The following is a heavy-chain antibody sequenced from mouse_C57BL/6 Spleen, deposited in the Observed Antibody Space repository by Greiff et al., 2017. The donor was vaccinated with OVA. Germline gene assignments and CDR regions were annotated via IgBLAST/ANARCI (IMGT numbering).Heavy chain of an antibody. D-gene: IGHD2-3*01. V-gene: IGHV1-52*01. J-gene: IGHJ4*01. CDR1: GYTFTSYW. CDR2: IDPSDSET. Sequence: QVQLQQPGAELVRPGSSVKLSCKASGYTFTSYWMHWVKQRPIQGLEWIGNIDPSDSETHYNQKFKDKATLTVDKSSSTAYMQLSSLTSEDSAVYYCARRLYDGYYEGGAMDYWGQGTSVTVSS. CDR3: ARRLYDGYYEGGAMDY.